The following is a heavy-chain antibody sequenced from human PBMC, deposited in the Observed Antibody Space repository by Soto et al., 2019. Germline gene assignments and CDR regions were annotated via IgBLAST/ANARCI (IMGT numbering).Heavy chain of an antibody. CDR3: AIYDSSGSRGFQH. J-gene: IGHJ1*01. V-gene: IGHV4-31*11. CDR2: IYYSGST. Sequence: SDTLSLTLAVYGGSFSGYYWTWILPHPGKGLEWIGYIYYSGSTYYNPSLKSRVTISVDTSKNQFSLKLSSVTAADTAVYYCAIYDSSGSRGFQHWGQGTLVTVSS. CDR1: GGSFSGYY. D-gene: IGHD3-22*01.